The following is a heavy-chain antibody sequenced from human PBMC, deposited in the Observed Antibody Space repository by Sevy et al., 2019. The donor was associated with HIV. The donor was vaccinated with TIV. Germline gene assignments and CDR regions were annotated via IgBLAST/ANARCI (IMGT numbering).Heavy chain of an antibody. V-gene: IGHV1-69*06. J-gene: IGHJ6*03. Sequence: ASVKVSCKASGGTFSSYAISWVRQAPGQGLEWMGGIIPIFGTANYAQKFQGRVTITADKSTSTAYMELSSLRSEDTAVYYCARVGSGWYREDYYYYMDVWGKGTTVTASS. CDR2: IIPIFGTA. CDR3: ARVGSGWYREDYYYYMDV. D-gene: IGHD6-19*01. CDR1: GGTFSSYA.